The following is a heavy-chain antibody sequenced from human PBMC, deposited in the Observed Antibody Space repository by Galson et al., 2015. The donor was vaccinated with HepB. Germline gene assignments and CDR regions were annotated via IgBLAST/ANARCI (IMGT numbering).Heavy chain of an antibody. D-gene: IGHD6-19*01. Sequence: QVQLQESGPGLVKPSETLSLTCTVSDDSISSSSYYWGWIRQPPGKGLEWIGNILYTGSTWYNPSLKSRVTMSADTSKNQFSLKLSSVTTADTAVYYCARPAHGWSGGSRFDPWGQGILVTVSS. J-gene: IGHJ5*02. CDR2: ILYTGST. V-gene: IGHV4-39*01. CDR1: DDSISSSSYY. CDR3: ARPAHGWSGGSRFDP.